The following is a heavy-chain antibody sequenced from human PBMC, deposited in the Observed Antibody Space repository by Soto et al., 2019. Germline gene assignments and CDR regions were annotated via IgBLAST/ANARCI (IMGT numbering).Heavy chain of an antibody. CDR2: ISYDGSNK. CDR3: AKDLKPRLYYYYYMDV. V-gene: IGHV3-30*18. J-gene: IGHJ6*03. Sequence: GGSLRLSCAASGFTFSSYGMHWVRQAPGKGLEWVAVISYDGSNKYYADSVKGRFTISRDNSKNTLYLQMNSLRAEDTAVYYCAKDLKPRLYYYYYMDVWGKGTTVTVSS. CDR1: GFTFSSYG.